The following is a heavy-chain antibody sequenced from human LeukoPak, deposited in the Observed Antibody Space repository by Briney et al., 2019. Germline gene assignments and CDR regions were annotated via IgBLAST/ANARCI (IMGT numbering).Heavy chain of an antibody. CDR3: ARGDGSGSYRDTFDY. Sequence: GGSLRLSCAASRFTFSSYWMHWVRQAPGKGLVWVSRINTDGSTTNYADSVKGRFTVSRDNAKNTLYLQMNSLRAEDTAMYYCARGDGSGSYRDTFDYWGRGTLVTVSS. CDR2: INTDGSTT. D-gene: IGHD3-10*01. J-gene: IGHJ4*02. CDR1: RFTFSSYW. V-gene: IGHV3-74*01.